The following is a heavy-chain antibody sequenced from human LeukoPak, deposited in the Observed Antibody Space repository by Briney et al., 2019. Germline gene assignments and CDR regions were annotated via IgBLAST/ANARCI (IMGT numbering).Heavy chain of an antibody. J-gene: IGHJ4*02. V-gene: IGHV4-30-4*01. CDR3: ARVGEYNYDSSGLGYFDY. CDR2: IYYSGST. CDR1: GGSISSGDYY. Sequence: SETLSLTCTVSGGSISSGDYYWSWIRQPPGKGLEWIGYIYYSGSTHYNPSLKSRVTISVDTSKNQFSLKLSSVTAADTAVYYCARVGEYNYDSSGLGYFDYWGQGTLVTVSS. D-gene: IGHD3-22*01.